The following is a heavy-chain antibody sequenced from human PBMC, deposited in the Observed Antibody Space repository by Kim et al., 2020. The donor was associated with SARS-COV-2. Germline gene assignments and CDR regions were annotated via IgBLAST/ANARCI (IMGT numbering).Heavy chain of an antibody. CDR3: ARDLGGASEGYAFDY. D-gene: IGHD3-16*01. Sequence: FTVNYFHWVQQAPGQGLEWMGVFNPSRGSTSYAEKFRGRVTMTGDTSTNTVYMELSYLSSDDTAVYYCARDLGGASEGYAFDYWGQGTLV. J-gene: IGHJ4*02. V-gene: IGHV1-46*01. CDR2: FNPSRGST. CDR1: FTVNY.